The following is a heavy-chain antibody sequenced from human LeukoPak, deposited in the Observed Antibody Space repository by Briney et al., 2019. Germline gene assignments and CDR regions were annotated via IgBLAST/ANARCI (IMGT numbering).Heavy chain of an antibody. CDR2: IKSKTDGGTT. CDR1: GFTFSNAW. Sequence: AGGSLRLSCAASGFTFSNAWMSWVRQAPGKGLEWVGRIKSKTDGGTTDYAAPVKGRFTISRDDSKNTLYLQMNSLKIDDTAVYHRATEFFQNGYNYWGQGTLVTVSS. J-gene: IGHJ4*02. CDR3: ATEFFQNGYNY. V-gene: IGHV3-15*01. D-gene: IGHD3-22*01.